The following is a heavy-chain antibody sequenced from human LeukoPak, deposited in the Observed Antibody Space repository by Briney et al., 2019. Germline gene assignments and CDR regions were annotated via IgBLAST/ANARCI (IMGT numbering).Heavy chain of an antibody. J-gene: IGHJ3*02. V-gene: IGHV4-61*02. D-gene: IGHD2-2*02. CDR2: VYSSGTN. CDR3: EGYREPYDHLPHSLTI. CDR1: GGSVSTDYYF. Sequence: SQTLSLTCAVSGGSVSTDYYFWNWLRQPAGKELEWIGRVYSSGTNHYNPSINSRVTMSVDTSKNLFSLRLSSATAAATAVYYCEGYREPYDHLPHSLTIWGQGTMVAVPS.